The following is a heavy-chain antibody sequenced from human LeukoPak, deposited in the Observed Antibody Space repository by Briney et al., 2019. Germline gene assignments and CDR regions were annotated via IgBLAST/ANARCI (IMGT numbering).Heavy chain of an antibody. CDR1: GFTFSSYG. CDR3: ARDLYYDSSGYCYPPHY. J-gene: IGHJ4*02. CDR2: IWYDGSNK. D-gene: IGHD3-22*01. Sequence: GGSLRLSCAASGFTFSSYGMHWVRQAPGKGLEWVAVIWYDGSNKYFADSVKGRFTISRDNSKNTLYLQMNSLRAEDTAVYYCARDLYYDSSGYCYPPHYWGQGTLVTVSS. V-gene: IGHV3-33*01.